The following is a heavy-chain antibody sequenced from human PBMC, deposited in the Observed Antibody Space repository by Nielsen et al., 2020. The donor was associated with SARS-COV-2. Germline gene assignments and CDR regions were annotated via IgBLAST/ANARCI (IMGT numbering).Heavy chain of an antibody. CDR3: AIYSGSPRRWFDP. Sequence: SETLSLTCTVSGGSISSGGYYWSWIRQHPGKGLEWIGYIYYSGSIYYNPSLKSRVTISVDTSKNQFSLKLSSVTAADTAVYYCAIYSGSPRRWFDPWGQGTLVTVSS. V-gene: IGHV4-31*03. CDR1: GGSISSGGYY. CDR2: IYYSGSI. D-gene: IGHD1-26*01. J-gene: IGHJ5*02.